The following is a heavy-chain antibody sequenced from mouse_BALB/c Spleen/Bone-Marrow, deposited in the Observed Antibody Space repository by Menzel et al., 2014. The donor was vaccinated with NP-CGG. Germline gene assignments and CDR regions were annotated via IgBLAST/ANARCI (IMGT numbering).Heavy chain of an antibody. J-gene: IGHJ1*01. CDR2: IDPANGNT. CDR1: GFHIKDTY. V-gene: IGHV14-3*02. CDR3: ASYRYAWYFDV. Sequence: EVQLQQSGAELVKPGASVNLSCTASGFHIKDTYMHCVKQRPEQGLEWIGRIDPANGNTKYDPKFQGKATITADTSSNTAYLQLSSLASEDTAVYYCASYRYAWYFDVWGAGTTVTVSS. D-gene: IGHD2-14*01.